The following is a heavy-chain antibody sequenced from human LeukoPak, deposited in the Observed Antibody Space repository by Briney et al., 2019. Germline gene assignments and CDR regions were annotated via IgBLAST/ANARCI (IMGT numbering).Heavy chain of an antibody. CDR1: GGSISSYY. Sequence: SETLSLTCTVSGGSISSYYWSWIRQPPGKGLEWIGYISYSGSTNYNPSLKSRVTISVDTSRNQFSLKLSSVTAADTAVYYCARAMGGAGTVTDYWGQGTLVTVSS. CDR2: ISYSGST. J-gene: IGHJ4*02. V-gene: IGHV4-59*01. D-gene: IGHD6-13*01. CDR3: ARAMGGAGTVTDY.